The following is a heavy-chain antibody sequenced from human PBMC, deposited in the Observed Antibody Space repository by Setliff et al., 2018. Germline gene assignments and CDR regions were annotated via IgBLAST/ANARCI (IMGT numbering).Heavy chain of an antibody. Sequence: SETLSLTCTVPGDSISSFSYYWGWIRQPPGKGLEWIGTIYNPSLRSRVTMSVDTAKNRFSLNLTSVTAADTAVYYCATSGFCSAGSCYSFDDWGQGALVTVSS. CDR3: ATSGFCSAGSCYSFDD. CDR1: GDSISSFSYY. V-gene: IGHV4-39*07. CDR2: T. J-gene: IGHJ4*02. D-gene: IGHD6-19*01.